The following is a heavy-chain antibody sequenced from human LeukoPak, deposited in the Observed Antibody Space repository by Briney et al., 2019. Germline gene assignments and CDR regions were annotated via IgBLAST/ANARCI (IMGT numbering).Heavy chain of an antibody. V-gene: IGHV3-30*02. Sequence: PGGSLRLSCAASGFTYSSYGMHWVRQAPGKGLEWVAFIRYDGSNKYYADAVKGRFTISRDDAKNSLYLQMNSLRSEDTAVYYCASWAGIVATYSGPFDFWGHGTLVTVSA. CDR1: GFTYSSYG. D-gene: IGHD3-22*01. J-gene: IGHJ4*01. CDR2: IRYDGSNK. CDR3: ASWAGIVATYSGPFDF.